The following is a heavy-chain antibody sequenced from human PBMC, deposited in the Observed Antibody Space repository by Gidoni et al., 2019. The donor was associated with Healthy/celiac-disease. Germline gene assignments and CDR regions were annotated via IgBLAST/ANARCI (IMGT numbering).Heavy chain of an antibody. J-gene: IGHJ6*03. CDR2: FNPNSGGT. CDR3: AREAPQGYCSSTSCAPHFYYYDMDV. Sequence: QVQLVQSGAEVQKTGASVKVSCKASGYTFTGYYMPWVRQAPGQGLGWMGRFNPNSGGTNYAQKFQGRVTRTRDTSISTAYMELSRLRSDDTAVYYCAREAPQGYCSSTSCAPHFYYYDMDVWGKGTTVTVSS. V-gene: IGHV1-2*06. CDR1: GYTFTGYY. D-gene: IGHD2-2*01.